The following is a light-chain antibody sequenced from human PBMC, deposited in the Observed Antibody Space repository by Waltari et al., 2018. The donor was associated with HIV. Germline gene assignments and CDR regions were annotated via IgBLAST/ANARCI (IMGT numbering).Light chain of an antibody. CDR1: RSNIGTHP. J-gene: IGLJ3*02. V-gene: IGLV1-44*01. CDR2: DNN. Sequence: QSVLTQPPSASGAPGHRVIISCSGSRSNIGTHPINWYQHLPGTAPRLLIDDNNQRPSGVPDRFSGSKSGTSGSLAISGLQSEDETDYYCATWDDTQNGWVFGAGTKLTVL. CDR3: ATWDDTQNGWV.